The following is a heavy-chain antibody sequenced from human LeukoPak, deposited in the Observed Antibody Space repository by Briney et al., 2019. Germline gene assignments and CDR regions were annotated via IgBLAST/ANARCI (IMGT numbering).Heavy chain of an antibody. D-gene: IGHD6-13*01. CDR2: IYYSGST. Sequence: PSETLSLTCTVSGVSLSPYCWSWIRQPPGKGLEWIGYIYYSGSTNYNPSLKSRVTISVDTSKNQFSLRLSYVTTADTAVYYCARWGSRVFDYWGQGTLVTVSS. J-gene: IGHJ4*02. CDR3: ARWGSRVFDY. V-gene: IGHV4-59*01. CDR1: GVSLSPYC.